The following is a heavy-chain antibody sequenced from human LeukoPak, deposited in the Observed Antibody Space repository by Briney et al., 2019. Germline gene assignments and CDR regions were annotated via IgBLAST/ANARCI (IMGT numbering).Heavy chain of an antibody. J-gene: IGHJ4*02. D-gene: IGHD2-2*01. V-gene: IGHV3-74*01. Sequence: GGSLRLSCAASGFTFSSYWMHWVRQAPGKGLVWVSRIHSDGSTTSYADSVKGRFTISRDNAKNTLYLQMNSLRAEDTAVYYCVRDLRYCSSTSCYDPCFDYWGQGTLVTVSS. CDR1: GFTFSSYW. CDR2: IHSDGSTT. CDR3: VRDLRYCSSTSCYDPCFDY.